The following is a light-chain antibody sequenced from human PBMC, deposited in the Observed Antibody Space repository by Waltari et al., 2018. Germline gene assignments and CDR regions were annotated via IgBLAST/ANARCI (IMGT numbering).Light chain of an antibody. V-gene: IGKV1-9*01. CDR2: ATS. CDR3: LHLKSYPF. CDR1: QGIIDY. Sequence: DIQLTQSPSFLSASVGDRVTIACRASQGIIDYLAWYQQKPGRAPKLLISATSTLQSGVPSRFSGSRSGTEFTLTISSLQPEDFATYYCLHLKSYPFFGPGTTVDVK. J-gene: IGKJ3*01.